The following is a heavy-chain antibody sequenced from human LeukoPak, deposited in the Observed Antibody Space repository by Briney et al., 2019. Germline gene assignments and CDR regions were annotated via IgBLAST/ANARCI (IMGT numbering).Heavy chain of an antibody. CDR3: ARGKTSDDIIEDAFDI. Sequence: HPGGSLRLSCAASGFTFSSYIMNWVRQAPGKGLEWVSYISSSSSTIFYADSVKGRFTISRDNAKNSLYLQMNSLRAEDTAVYYCARGKTSDDIIEDAFDIWGQGTMVAVSS. J-gene: IGHJ3*02. D-gene: IGHD3-9*01. V-gene: IGHV3-48*01. CDR2: ISSSSSTI. CDR1: GFTFSSYI.